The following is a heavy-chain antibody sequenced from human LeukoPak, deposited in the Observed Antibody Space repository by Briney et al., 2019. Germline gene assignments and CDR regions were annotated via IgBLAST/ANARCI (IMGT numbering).Heavy chain of an antibody. Sequence: GTSLRLSCAASGFTFSRFGMQWVRQAPGKGLEWVAVIHNDGTQGQYGNSVKGRFTISKDNFQSTLYLQMNNLRDDDTAVYYCAKEGDEFRGYLDVWGKGTTVTVSS. V-gene: IGHV3-33*06. CDR3: AKEGDEFRGYLDV. J-gene: IGHJ6*03. CDR1: GFTFSRFG. CDR2: IHNDGTQG. D-gene: IGHD1-26*01.